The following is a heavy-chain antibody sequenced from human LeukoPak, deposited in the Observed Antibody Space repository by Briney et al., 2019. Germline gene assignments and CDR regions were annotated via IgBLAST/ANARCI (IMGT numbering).Heavy chain of an antibody. CDR2: IKSKTDGATT. J-gene: IGHJ4*02. V-gene: IGHV3-15*01. Sequence: GGSLRLSCGASGFTFTNAWLNWVRQAPGKGLEWVGRIKSKTDGATTDYAAPVKGRFTISRDDSKSTLYPQMNSLKTEDTAVYYCTTDKDTPMVNYWGQGTLVTVSS. CDR1: GFTFTNAW. CDR3: TTDKDTPMVNY. D-gene: IGHD5-18*01.